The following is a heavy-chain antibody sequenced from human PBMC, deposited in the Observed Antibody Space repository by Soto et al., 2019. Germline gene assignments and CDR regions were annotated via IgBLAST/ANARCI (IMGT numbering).Heavy chain of an antibody. V-gene: IGHV3-21*01. CDR3: ARDGYYDSGGGYYDSYYYGMDV. CDR1: GFTFSSYS. D-gene: IGHD3-3*01. Sequence: GGSLRLSCAASGFTFSSYSMNWVRQAPGKGLEWVASISNSRSYIYYADSVKGRFTISRDNSKNSLYLQMNSLRAEDTAVYYYARDGYYDSGGGYYDSYYYGMDVWGQGTTVTVSS. CDR2: ISNSRSYI. J-gene: IGHJ6*02.